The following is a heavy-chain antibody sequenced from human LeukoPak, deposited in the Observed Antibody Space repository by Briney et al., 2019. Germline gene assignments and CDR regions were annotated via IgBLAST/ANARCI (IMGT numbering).Heavy chain of an antibody. J-gene: IGHJ3*02. D-gene: IGHD2-15*01. V-gene: IGHV4-39*01. Sequence: SETLSLTCTLSGPSISSSSYYWGRLREPPGKGLEWIGSIYYSGSTYYNPSLKSRVTISVDTSKNQFSLKRSSVTAADTAVYYCARRIGGAFDIWGQGTMVTVSS. CDR3: ARRIGGAFDI. CDR1: GPSISSSSYY. CDR2: IYYSGST.